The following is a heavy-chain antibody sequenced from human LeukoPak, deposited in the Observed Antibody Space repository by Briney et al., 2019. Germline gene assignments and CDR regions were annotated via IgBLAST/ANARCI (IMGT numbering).Heavy chain of an antibody. V-gene: IGHV5-51*01. CDR3: ARVYGSGSYYSLYDDY. D-gene: IGHD3-10*01. Sequence: GESLKISCKGSGYSFTSYWIGWVRQMPGKGLEWMGIIYPGDSDTRYNPSFQGQVTISADKSISTAYLQWSSPKASDTAMYYCARVYGSGSYYSLYDDYWGQGTLVTVSS. J-gene: IGHJ4*02. CDR2: IYPGDSDT. CDR1: GYSFTSYW.